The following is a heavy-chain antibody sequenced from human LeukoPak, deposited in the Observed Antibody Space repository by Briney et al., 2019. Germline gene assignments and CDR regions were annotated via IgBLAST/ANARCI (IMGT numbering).Heavy chain of an antibody. CDR2: IGGGGDTT. D-gene: IGHD5-12*01. CDR3: AEDREGLSSGYDLEYFDY. V-gene: IGHV3-23*01. CDR1: GFTFSIYA. Sequence: GRSLRLPCAASGFTFSIYAMNWVRHAPGKGLEWVSAIGGGGDTTYYEDSVKGRYTLSRDHSQNTLFLQMNSLRAEGTAVYYCAEDREGLSSGYDLEYFDYWGQGTLVTVSS. J-gene: IGHJ4*02.